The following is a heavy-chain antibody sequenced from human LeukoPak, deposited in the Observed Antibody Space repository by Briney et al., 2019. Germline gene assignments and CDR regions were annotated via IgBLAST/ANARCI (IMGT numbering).Heavy chain of an antibody. V-gene: IGHV4-34*01. Sequence: SETLSLTCAVYGGSFSGYSWNWIRQPPVKGLEWIGEINHSGGTNYNPSLKSRVTISVDTSKKQFSLKLSSVTAADTAVYYCARWTVAGLNFDYWGQGTLVTVSS. CDR3: ARWTVAGLNFDY. D-gene: IGHD6-19*01. J-gene: IGHJ4*02. CDR1: GGSFSGYS. CDR2: INHSGGT.